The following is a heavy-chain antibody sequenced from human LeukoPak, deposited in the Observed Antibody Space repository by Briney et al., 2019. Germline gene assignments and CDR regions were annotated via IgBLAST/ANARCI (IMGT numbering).Heavy chain of an antibody. V-gene: IGHV4-34*08. CDR1: GFTFSSYG. CDR3: ATFGVVTNTFFDY. D-gene: IGHD3-3*01. Sequence: GSLRLSCAASGFTFSSYGMHWVRQPPGKGLEWIGEINHSGSTNYNPSLKSRVTISVDTSKNQFSLKLSSVTAADTAVYYCATFGVVTNTFFDYWGQGTLVTVSS. CDR2: INHSGST. J-gene: IGHJ4*02.